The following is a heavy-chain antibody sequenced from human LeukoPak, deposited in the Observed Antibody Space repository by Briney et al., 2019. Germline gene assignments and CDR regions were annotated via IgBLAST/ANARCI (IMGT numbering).Heavy chain of an antibody. Sequence: GGSLRLSCAASGFTFSSYAMSWVRQAPGKGLEWVSAISGSGGSTYYADSVKGRFTISRDNSKNTLYLQMNSLRAEDTAVYYCVKDRGHGSGSYYYYYYYYMDVWGKGTTVTVSS. CDR1: GFTFSSYA. D-gene: IGHD3-10*01. CDR3: VKDRGHGSGSYYYYYYYYMDV. CDR2: ISGSGGST. J-gene: IGHJ6*03. V-gene: IGHV3-23*01.